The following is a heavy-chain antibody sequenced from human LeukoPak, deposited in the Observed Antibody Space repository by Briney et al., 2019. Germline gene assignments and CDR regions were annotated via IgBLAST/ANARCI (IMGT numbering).Heavy chain of an antibody. CDR3: AASRGLLWFGELEY. CDR1: GFTFTSSA. D-gene: IGHD3-10*01. V-gene: IGHV1-58*02. J-gene: IGHJ4*02. CDR2: IVVGSGNT. Sequence: SVKVSCKASGFTFTSSAMQWVRQARGQRLEWIGWIVVGSGNTNYAQKFQERVTITRDMSTSTAYMELSSLRSEDTAVYSCAASRGLLWFGELEYWCQGTLVTVSA.